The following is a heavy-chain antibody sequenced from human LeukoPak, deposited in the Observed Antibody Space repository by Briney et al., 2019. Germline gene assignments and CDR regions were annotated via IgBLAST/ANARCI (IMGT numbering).Heavy chain of an antibody. D-gene: IGHD3-10*01. J-gene: IGHJ3*02. V-gene: IGHV4-59*08. CDR2: IYYSGST. CDR1: GGSIRSYY. CDR3: ARRYLYGSGSLWAFDI. Sequence: PSETLSLTCTVSGGSIRSYYWSWIRQPPGKGLEWIGSIYYSGSTNYNPSLKSRVTISVDTSKNQFSLKLSSVTAADTAVYYCARRYLYGSGSLWAFDIWGPGTLVTVSS.